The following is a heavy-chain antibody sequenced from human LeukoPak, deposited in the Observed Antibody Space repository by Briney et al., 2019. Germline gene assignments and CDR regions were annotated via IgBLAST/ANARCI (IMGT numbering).Heavy chain of an antibody. CDR3: ANGYYYDSSGYCIDY. CDR1: GFTFSSYA. J-gene: IGHJ4*02. V-gene: IGHV3-23*01. D-gene: IGHD3-22*01. Sequence: GGSLRLSCAASGFTFSSYAMSWVCQAPGKGLEGVSAISGSGGSTYYADSVKGRFTISRDNSKNTLYLQMNSLRAEDTAVYYCANGYYYDSSGYCIDYWGQGTLVTVSS. CDR2: ISGSGGST.